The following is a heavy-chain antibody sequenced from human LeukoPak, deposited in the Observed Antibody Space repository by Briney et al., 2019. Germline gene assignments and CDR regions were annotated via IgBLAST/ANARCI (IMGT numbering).Heavy chain of an antibody. J-gene: IGHJ4*02. CDR3: ARLYGNYQNYFDY. CDR1: GASMSNYY. Sequence: SETLSLTCNVSGASMSNYYWVWIRQPPGKGLEWIGSIYHSGTTYSGSTYYNPSLKSRVTISLDTSKNQFSLKLRSVTAADTAVYYCARLYGNYQNYFDYWGQGTLVTVSS. V-gene: IGHV4-39*07. D-gene: IGHD1-7*01. CDR2: IYHSGTTYSGST.